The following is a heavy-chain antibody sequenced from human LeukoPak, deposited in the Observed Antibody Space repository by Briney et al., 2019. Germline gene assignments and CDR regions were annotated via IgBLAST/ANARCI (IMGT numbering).Heavy chain of an antibody. CDR3: ARTEGIVGAFDY. D-gene: IGHD1-26*01. V-gene: IGHV3-7*01. J-gene: IGHJ4*02. CDR1: GFTFSSHW. Sequence: GGSLRLSCAGSGFTFSSHWMSWVPQAPGKGLVWVANIKQDGSEKYYVDHVKGRFTISRDNAKNSLYLQMNSLRAEDTAVYYCARTEGIVGAFDYWGQGTLVTVSS. CDR2: IKQDGSEK.